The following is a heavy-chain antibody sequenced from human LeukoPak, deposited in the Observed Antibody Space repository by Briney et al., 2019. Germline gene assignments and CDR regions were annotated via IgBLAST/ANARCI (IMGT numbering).Heavy chain of an antibody. Sequence: ASVKVSCKASGYTFTSYGISWVRQAPGQRLEWMGWINAGNGNTKYSQKFQGRVTITRDTSASTAYMELSSLRSEDTAVYYCARGRTYYYDSSGSPYGYWGQGTLVTVSS. J-gene: IGHJ4*02. V-gene: IGHV1-3*01. CDR2: INAGNGNT. D-gene: IGHD3-22*01. CDR1: GYTFTSYG. CDR3: ARGRTYYYDSSGSPYGY.